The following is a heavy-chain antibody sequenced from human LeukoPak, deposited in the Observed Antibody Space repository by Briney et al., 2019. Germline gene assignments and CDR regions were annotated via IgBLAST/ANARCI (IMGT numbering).Heavy chain of an antibody. Sequence: GGSLRLSCAASGFTFSNYNMNWVRQAPGRGLEWVSSISSSSSYIYYADSVKGRFTISRDNSKNTLYLQMNSLRAEDTAVYYCAKGTWLGSFDYWGQGTLVTVSS. CDR3: AKGTWLGSFDY. J-gene: IGHJ4*02. V-gene: IGHV3-21*04. CDR1: GFTFSNYN. D-gene: IGHD6-19*01. CDR2: ISSSSSYI.